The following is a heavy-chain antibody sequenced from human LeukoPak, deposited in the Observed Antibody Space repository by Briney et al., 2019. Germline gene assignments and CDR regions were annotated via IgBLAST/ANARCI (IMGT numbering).Heavy chain of an antibody. D-gene: IGHD2-2*01. Sequence: ASVKVSCKASGYTFTSYGISWVRQAPGQGLEWMGWISAYNGNTNCAQKLQGRVTMTTDTSTSTAYMELRSLRSDDTAVYYCARDRAGGCSSTSCYPWDWGQGTLVTVSS. CDR3: ARDRAGGCSSTSCYPWD. V-gene: IGHV1-18*01. J-gene: IGHJ4*02. CDR1: GYTFTSYG. CDR2: ISAYNGNT.